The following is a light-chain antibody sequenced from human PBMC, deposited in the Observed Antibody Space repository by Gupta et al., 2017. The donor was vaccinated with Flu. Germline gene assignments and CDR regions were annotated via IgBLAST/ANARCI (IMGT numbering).Light chain of an antibody. CDR2: EVS. Sequence: QSALTQPASVSGSPGQSITISCTGTSSDVGGYNYVSWYQQCPGEAPKLMISEVSSRPSGVSNRFSGSKSANTASLTISGLQAEDEGDYYCSSYTSSNTLVFGTGTKVTVL. CDR1: SSDVGGYNY. J-gene: IGLJ1*01. V-gene: IGLV2-14*01. CDR3: SSYTSSNTLV.